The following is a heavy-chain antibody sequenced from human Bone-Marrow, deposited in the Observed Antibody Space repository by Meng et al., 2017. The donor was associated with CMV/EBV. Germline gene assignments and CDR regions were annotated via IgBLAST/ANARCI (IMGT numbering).Heavy chain of an antibody. CDR3: ARGETYDFWSGYPVYFDY. V-gene: IGHV3-21*01. CDR2: ISSSSSYI. J-gene: IGHJ4*02. CDR1: GFTFSSYS. D-gene: IGHD3-3*01. Sequence: GESRKISCGASGFTFSSYSMNWVRQAPGKGLEWVSSISSSSSYIYYADSVKGRFTISRDNAKNSLYLQMNSLRAEDTAVYYCARGETYDFWSGYPVYFDYCGQGTLVTVSS.